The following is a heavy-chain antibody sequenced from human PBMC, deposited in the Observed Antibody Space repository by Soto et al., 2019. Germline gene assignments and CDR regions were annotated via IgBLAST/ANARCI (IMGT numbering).Heavy chain of an antibody. V-gene: IGHV4-31*03. Sequence: QVQLQESGPGLVKPSQTLSLTCSVSNGSINSAGHFWSWLRQHPGKGLEWLGYIYYTGSTYYNPALKRRAVFSIDTSKARFSLKLTSVTAADTAVYYCARGFGGVSLDYFAFWGQGTQVTVSS. CDR2: IYYTGST. CDR1: NGSINSAGHF. J-gene: IGHJ4*02. CDR3: ARGFGGVSLDYFAF. D-gene: IGHD3-16*01.